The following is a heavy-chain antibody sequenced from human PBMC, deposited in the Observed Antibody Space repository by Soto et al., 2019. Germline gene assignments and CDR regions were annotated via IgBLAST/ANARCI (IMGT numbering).Heavy chain of an antibody. CDR2: IYPGDSDT. J-gene: IGHJ5*02. CDR3: ARHPRYYYDSSGSLAGWFDP. Sequence: GESLKISCKGSGYSFTSYWISWVRQMPGKGLEWMGIIYPGDSDTRYSPSFQGQVTISADKSISTAYLQWSSLKASDTAMYYCARHPRYYYDSSGSLAGWFDPWGQGTLVTVSS. CDR1: GYSFTSYW. V-gene: IGHV5-51*01. D-gene: IGHD3-22*01.